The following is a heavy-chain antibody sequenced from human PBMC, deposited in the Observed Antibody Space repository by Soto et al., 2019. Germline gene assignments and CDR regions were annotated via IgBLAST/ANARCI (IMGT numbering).Heavy chain of an antibody. J-gene: IGHJ4*02. D-gene: IGHD3-22*01. V-gene: IGHV3-30*18. CDR1: XFTFSSYG. Sequence: GGSLRLSCAASXFTFSSYGMHWVRQAPGKGLEWVAVISYDGSNKYYADSVKGRFTISRDNSKNTLYLQMNSLRAEDTAVYYCAKDIVSSVTMIVVAPIDYWGQGTLVTVSS. CDR2: ISYDGSNK. CDR3: AKDIVSSVTMIVVAPIDY.